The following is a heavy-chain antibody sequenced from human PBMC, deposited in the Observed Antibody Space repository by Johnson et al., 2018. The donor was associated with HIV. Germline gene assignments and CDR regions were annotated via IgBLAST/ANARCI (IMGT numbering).Heavy chain of an antibody. D-gene: IGHD1-14*01. CDR3: ARLTSGAFDI. CDR1: GFTFSSYA. CDR2: INWNGGST. Sequence: VQLVESGGGVVRPGGSLRVSCAASGFTFSSYAMSWVRPAPGQGLEWVSGINWNGGSTGSADSVKGRFTISRDNAKNSLYLQMNSLRAEDTALYYCARLTSGAFDIWGPGTMVTVSS. J-gene: IGHJ3*02. V-gene: IGHV3-20*04.